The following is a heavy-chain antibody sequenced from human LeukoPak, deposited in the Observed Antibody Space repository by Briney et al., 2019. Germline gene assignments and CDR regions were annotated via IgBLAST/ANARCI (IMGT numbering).Heavy chain of an antibody. CDR3: ARVLASIAAAVDDAFDI. CDR1: GFTFDDYG. Sequence: PGGSLRLSCAASGFTFDDYGMSWVRHAPGKGLEWVSGINWNGGSTGHADSVKGRFTISRDNAKNTLYLQMSSLRAEDTALYHCARVLASIAAAVDDAFDIWGQGTMVTVSS. V-gene: IGHV3-20*01. J-gene: IGHJ3*02. CDR2: INWNGGST. D-gene: IGHD6-13*01.